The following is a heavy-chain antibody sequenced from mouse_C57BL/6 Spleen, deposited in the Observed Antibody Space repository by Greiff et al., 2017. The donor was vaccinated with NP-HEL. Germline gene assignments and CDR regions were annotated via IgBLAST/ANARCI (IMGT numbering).Heavy chain of an antibody. J-gene: IGHJ4*01. CDR2: ISYSGRT. CDR1: GYSITSGYD. CDR3: ARGGVFYAMDY. Sequence: EVQLQQSGPGMVKPSQSLSLTCTVTGYSITSGYDWHWIRHFPGNKLEWMGYISYSGRTNYNPSLKSRISITHDTSKNPFFLKLNSVTTEDTATYYCARGGVFYAMDYWGQGTSVTVSS. V-gene: IGHV3-1*01.